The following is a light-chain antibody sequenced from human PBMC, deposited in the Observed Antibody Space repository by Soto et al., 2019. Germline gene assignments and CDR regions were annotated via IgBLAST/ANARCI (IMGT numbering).Light chain of an antibody. J-gene: IGKJ1*01. CDR3: QQSYITLWT. Sequence: DIHLTQSPSSLSASIGDRVTITCRASQSIASYLNWYQQKPGTAPKLLIYATSSLQSGVPSSFSGSGSGTDFTLTIISLQPEYFATYYCQQSYITLWTFGQGTKVEIK. CDR1: QSIASY. CDR2: ATS. V-gene: IGKV1-39*01.